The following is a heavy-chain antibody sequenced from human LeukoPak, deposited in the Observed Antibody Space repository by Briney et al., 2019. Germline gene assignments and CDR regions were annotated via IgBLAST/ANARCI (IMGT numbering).Heavy chain of an antibody. CDR2: IYHSGST. J-gene: IGHJ2*01. V-gene: IGHV4-38-2*01. Sequence: KPSETLSLTCAVSGYSISSGYYWGWIRQPPGKGLEWIGSIYHSGSTYYNPSLKSRVTISVDTSKNQFSLKLSSVTAADTAVYYRVRGAPTDYLWGRGTLVTVSS. CDR1: GYSISSGYY. CDR3: VRGAPTDYL. D-gene: IGHD1-1*01.